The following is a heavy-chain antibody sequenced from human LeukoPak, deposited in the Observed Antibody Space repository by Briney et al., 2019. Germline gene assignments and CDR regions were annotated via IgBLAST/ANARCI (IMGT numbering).Heavy chain of an antibody. J-gene: IGHJ6*01. V-gene: IGHV3-21*06. CDR2: IGKNSNYI. D-gene: IGHD3-9*01. CDR3: VSRYIDWFVPAGV. Sequence: PGGSLRLSCVASGFTFNQYSMNWVRQAPGKGLEWVSSIGKNSNYIYYADSVKGRFTISRDNAKNSLYLQMNSLRAEDTAVYYCVSRYIDWFVPAGVWGQGTTVTVSS. CDR1: GFTFNQYS.